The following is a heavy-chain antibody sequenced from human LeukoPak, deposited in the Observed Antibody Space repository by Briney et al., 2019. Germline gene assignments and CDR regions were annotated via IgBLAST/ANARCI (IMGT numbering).Heavy chain of an antibody. D-gene: IGHD3-3*01. CDR1: GGSFSGYY. CDR3: ARGPRKRFYYYGMDV. CDR2: INHSGST. Sequence: KPSKTLSLTCAVYGGSFSGYYWSWIRQPPGKGLEWIGEINHSGSTNYNPSLKSRVTISVDTSKNQFSLQLNSVTPEDTAVYYCARGPRKRFYYYGMDVWGQGTTVTVSS. J-gene: IGHJ6*02. V-gene: IGHV4-34*01.